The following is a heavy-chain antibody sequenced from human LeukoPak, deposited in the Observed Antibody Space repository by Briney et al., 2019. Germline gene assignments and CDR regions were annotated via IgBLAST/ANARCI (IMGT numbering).Heavy chain of an antibody. CDR1: GFTFSSYA. V-gene: IGHV3-23*01. J-gene: IGHJ4*02. D-gene: IGHD3-10*01. CDR2: ISGSGGST. Sequence: GGSLRLSCAASGFTFSSYAMSWVRQAPGKGLEWVSAISGSGGSTYYADSVKGRFTVSRDNSKNTLYLQMNSLRAEGTAVYYCAKTVVRGVIANYFDYWGQGTLVTVSS. CDR3: AKTVVRGVIANYFDY.